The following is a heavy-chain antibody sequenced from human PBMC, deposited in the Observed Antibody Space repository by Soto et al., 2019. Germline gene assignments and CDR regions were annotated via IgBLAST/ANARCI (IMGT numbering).Heavy chain of an antibody. J-gene: IGHJ4*02. CDR1: GYSFTNYD. D-gene: IGHD1-1*01. CDR2: SDPTGAYT. CDR3: VRVQARNSPDASHY. Sequence: AAVKVSCKASGYSFTNYDIHWLRQAPGQGLEWMGISDPTGAYTNNAQRFQGRVTMTRDTSTSTVYIELSTLRSEDTALYYCVRVQARNSPDASHYWGPATLVTVST. V-gene: IGHV1-46*01.